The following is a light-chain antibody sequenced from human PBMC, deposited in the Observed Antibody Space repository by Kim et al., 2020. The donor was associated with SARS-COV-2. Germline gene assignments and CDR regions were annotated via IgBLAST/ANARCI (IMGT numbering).Light chain of an antibody. CDR3: QQANSLPFT. CDR2: AAS. V-gene: IGKV1-12*02. CDR1: QDISSW. Sequence: VYVGDRVTVACRASQDISSWLDWYQQKPGKAPNLLIYAASSLQSGVPSRFSGSGSGTDFTLTISSLQPEDFATYYCQQANSLPFTFGQGTRLEIK. J-gene: IGKJ5*01.